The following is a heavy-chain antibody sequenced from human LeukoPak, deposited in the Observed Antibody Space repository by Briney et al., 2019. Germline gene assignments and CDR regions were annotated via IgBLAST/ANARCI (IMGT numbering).Heavy chain of an antibody. Sequence: GGSLRLSCAASGFTFDDYGMSWVRQAPGKGLEWVSGINWNVGSTGYADSVKGRFTISRDNAKNSLYLQMNSLRAEGTALYHCARGDLRYFDWLPSIYYFDYWGQGTLVTVSS. V-gene: IGHV3-20*01. CDR3: ARGDLRYFDWLPSIYYFDY. CDR1: GFTFDDYG. D-gene: IGHD3-9*01. CDR2: INWNVGST. J-gene: IGHJ4*02.